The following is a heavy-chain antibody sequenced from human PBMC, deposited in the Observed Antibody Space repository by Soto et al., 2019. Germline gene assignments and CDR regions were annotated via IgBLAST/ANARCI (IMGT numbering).Heavy chain of an antibody. D-gene: IGHD5-12*01. CDR3: ARDRTGYSGYPTRYYYYGMDV. CDR2: IYYSGST. J-gene: IGHJ6*02. Sequence: PSETLSLTCTVSGGSISSGGYYWSWIRQHPGKGLEWIGYIYYSGSTYYNPSLKSRVTISVDTSKNQFSLKLSSVTAADTAVYYCARDRTGYSGYPTRYYYYGMDVWGQGTTVTAP. V-gene: IGHV4-31*03. CDR1: GGSISSGGYY.